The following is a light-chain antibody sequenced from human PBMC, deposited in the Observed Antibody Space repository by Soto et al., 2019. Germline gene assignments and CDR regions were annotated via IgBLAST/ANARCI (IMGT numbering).Light chain of an antibody. CDR1: SSDVGGYNH. CDR3: CSYTSLSTVV. J-gene: IGLJ2*01. CDR2: AVS. V-gene: IGLV2-14*01. Sequence: QSALTQTASVSGSPGQSITISCTGTSSDVGGYNHVSWYQHSPGKAPKLILFAVSDRPSGVSHRFSGSKSGNTASLTISGLQADDEADYDCCSYTSLSTVVFGGGIQLTVL.